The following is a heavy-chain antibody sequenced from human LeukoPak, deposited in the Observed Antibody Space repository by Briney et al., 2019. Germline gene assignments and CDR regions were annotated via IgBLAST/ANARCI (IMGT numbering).Heavy chain of an antibody. CDR1: GFTFSTYW. Sequence: GGSLRLSCAASGFTFSTYWMHWVRQAPGKGLVRVSRIKSDGSSTSYADSAKGRFTIPRDNAKNTLYLQMNSLRAEDTAVYYCGRGPAYHGDGPGFWGQGTLVTVSS. V-gene: IGHV3-74*01. CDR3: GRGPAYHGDGPGF. J-gene: IGHJ4*02. CDR2: IKSDGSST. D-gene: IGHD3-10*01.